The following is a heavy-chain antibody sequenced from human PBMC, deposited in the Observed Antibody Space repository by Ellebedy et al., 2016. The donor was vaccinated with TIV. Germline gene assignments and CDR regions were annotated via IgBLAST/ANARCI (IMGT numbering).Heavy chain of an antibody. CDR2: INHSGST. D-gene: IGHD4-17*01. CDR1: GFTFSNAW. Sequence: GSLRLXXAASGFTFSNAWMNWIRQPPGKGLEWIGEINHSGSTNYNPSLKSRVTISVDTSKNQFSLKLSSVTAADTAVYYCARISLTTALEFDPWGQGTLVTVSS. CDR3: ARISLTTALEFDP. J-gene: IGHJ5*02. V-gene: IGHV4-34*01.